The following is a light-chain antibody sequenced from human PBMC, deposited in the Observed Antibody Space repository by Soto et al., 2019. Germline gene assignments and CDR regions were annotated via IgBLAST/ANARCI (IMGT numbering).Light chain of an antibody. CDR2: GAS. CDR1: QSVSSN. J-gene: IGKJ5*01. V-gene: IGKV3-15*01. Sequence: EIVMTQSPATLPVSPGERATLSCRASQSVSSNLAWYQQKPGQAPRFLIYGASTRATGIPARFSGSGSGTEFTLTISSLQAEDVAVYYCQQYYDWPITFGQGTRLEIK. CDR3: QQYYDWPIT.